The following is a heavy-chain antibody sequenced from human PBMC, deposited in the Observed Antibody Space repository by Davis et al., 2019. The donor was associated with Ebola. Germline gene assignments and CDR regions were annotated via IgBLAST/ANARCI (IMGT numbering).Heavy chain of an antibody. J-gene: IGHJ6*02. CDR2: IYPGDSDT. Sequence: GESLKISCQGSGYSFTSYWIGWVRQMPGKGLEWMGIIYPGDSDTRYSPSFQGQVTISADKSTSTAYMELSSLRSEDTAVYYCARVSVVVPYGMDVWGQGTTVTVSS. V-gene: IGHV5-51*01. D-gene: IGHD2-2*01. CDR1: GYSFTSYW. CDR3: ARVSVVVPYGMDV.